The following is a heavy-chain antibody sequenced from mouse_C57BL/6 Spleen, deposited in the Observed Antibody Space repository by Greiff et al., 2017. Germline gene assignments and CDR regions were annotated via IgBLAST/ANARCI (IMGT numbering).Heavy chain of an antibody. J-gene: IGHJ1*03. D-gene: IGHD2-1*01. CDR2: IYPGDGDT. CDR3: ARGYGNYEYFDV. CDR1: GYAFSSSW. Sequence: QLVESGPELVKPGASVKISCKASGYAFSSSWMNWVKQRPGKGLEWIGRIYPGDGDTNYNGKFKGKATLTADKSSSTAYMQLSSLTSEDSAVYFCARGYGNYEYFDVWGTGTTVTVSS. V-gene: IGHV1-82*01.